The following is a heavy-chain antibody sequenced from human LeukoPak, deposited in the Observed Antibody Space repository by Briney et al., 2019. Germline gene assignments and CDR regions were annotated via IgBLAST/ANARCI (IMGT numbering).Heavy chain of an antibody. CDR3: ARGLLYCSGGSCYNDAFDI. CDR2: INTNTGNP. Sequence: GASVKVSCKASGYTFTSYAMNWVRQAPEQGLEWMGWINTNTGNPTYAQGFTGRFVFSLDTSVSTAYLQISSLKAEDTAVYYCARGLLYCSGGSCYNDAFDIWGQGTMVTVSS. J-gene: IGHJ3*02. V-gene: IGHV7-4-1*02. D-gene: IGHD2-15*01. CDR1: GYTFTSYA.